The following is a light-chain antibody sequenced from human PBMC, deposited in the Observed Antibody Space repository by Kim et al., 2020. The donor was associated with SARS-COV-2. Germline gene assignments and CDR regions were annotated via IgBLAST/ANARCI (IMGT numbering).Light chain of an antibody. CDR1: QSITTE. Sequence: DIQMTQSPSTLSASVGDRVTITCRASQSITTELAWYQQKPGKAPTLLIYETSTLESGVLSRFSGSGSGTEFTLTISTLQPDDFATYHCQHYDNDSLTFGQGTKVDIK. CDR2: ETS. J-gene: IGKJ1*01. V-gene: IGKV1-5*01. CDR3: QHYDNDSLT.